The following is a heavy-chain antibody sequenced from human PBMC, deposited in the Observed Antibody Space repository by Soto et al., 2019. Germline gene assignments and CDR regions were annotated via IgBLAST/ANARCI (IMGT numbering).Heavy chain of an antibody. CDR1: GFRFSDYG. V-gene: IGHV1-18*01. CDR2: ISAFNGNT. Sequence: ASVKVSCKASGFRFSDYGFNWLRQAPGQGLEWMGWISAFNGNTETAQGLQDRVTMTTDSSTTTAHMDLTNLTTDDTAIYYCARSYYLDDAFDVWGQGTMVSVSS. D-gene: IGHD3-16*01. J-gene: IGHJ3*01. CDR3: ARSYYLDDAFDV.